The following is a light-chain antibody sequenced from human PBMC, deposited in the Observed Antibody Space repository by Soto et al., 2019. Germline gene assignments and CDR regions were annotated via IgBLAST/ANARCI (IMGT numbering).Light chain of an antibody. CDR3: SSYTSSTAYV. Sequence: QSALTQPASVSGSPGQSITISCTGTSSDVGGYNYVSWYQLHPGKAPKLILYEVTNRPSGVSDRFSGSKSGNTASLTISGLQAEDEADYYCSSYTSSTAYVFGTGTKVIVL. V-gene: IGLV2-14*01. CDR2: EVT. J-gene: IGLJ1*01. CDR1: SSDVGGYNY.